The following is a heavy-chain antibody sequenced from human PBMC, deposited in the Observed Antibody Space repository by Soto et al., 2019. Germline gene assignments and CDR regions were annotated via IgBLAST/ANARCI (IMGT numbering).Heavy chain of an antibody. CDR1: GGSISSSSYY. Sequence: QLQLQESGPGLVTPSETLSLTCTVSGGSISSSSYYWGWIRQPPGKGLEWIGNMYYSGSTYYNPSLKSRVTMSLDTSKNQFSLKLSSVTAADTAVYYCATITVAGTPYYYMGVWGKGTTVTVSS. J-gene: IGHJ6*03. V-gene: IGHV4-39*01. CDR3: ATITVAGTPYYYMGV. CDR2: MYYSGST. D-gene: IGHD6-19*01.